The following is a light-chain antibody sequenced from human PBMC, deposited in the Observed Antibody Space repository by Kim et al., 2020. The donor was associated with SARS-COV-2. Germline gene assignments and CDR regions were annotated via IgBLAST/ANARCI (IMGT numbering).Light chain of an antibody. CDR3: QQYGSSPLT. Sequence: LSPGERATLSGRASQSVSSSYLAWYQQKPGHAPRLLIYGASSRATGIPDRFSGSGSGTDFTLTISRLEPEDFAVYYCQQYGSSPLTFGQGTKLEI. J-gene: IGKJ2*01. V-gene: IGKV3-20*01. CDR2: GAS. CDR1: QSVSSSY.